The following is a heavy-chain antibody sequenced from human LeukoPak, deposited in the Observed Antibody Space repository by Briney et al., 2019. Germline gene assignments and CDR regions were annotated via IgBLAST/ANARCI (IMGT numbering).Heavy chain of an antibody. CDR3: ARDSEASRRLSYGSGSYYNVGLSDY. J-gene: IGHJ4*02. CDR1: GFTFSSYW. D-gene: IGHD3-10*01. V-gene: IGHV3-7*01. CDR2: IKQDGSEK. Sequence: PGGSLRLSCAASGFTFSSYWMSWVRQAPGKGLEWVANIKQDGSEKHYADSVKGRFTISRDNAKNSLYLQMNSLRAEDTAVYYCARDSEASRRLSYGSGSYYNVGLSDYWGQGTLVTVSS.